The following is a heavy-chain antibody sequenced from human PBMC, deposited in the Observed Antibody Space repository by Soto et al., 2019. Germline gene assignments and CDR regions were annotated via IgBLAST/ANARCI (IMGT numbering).Heavy chain of an antibody. V-gene: IGHV3-30-3*01. CDR2: ISYDGSNK. CDR3: ARDLSSGYPYPYYYYYGMDV. Sequence: GGSLRLSCTASGFTFSSYAMHWVRQAPGKGLEWVAVISYDGSNKYYADSVKGRFTISRDNSKNTLYLQMNSLRAEDTAVYYCARDLSSGYPYPYYYYYGMDVWGQGTTVTVSS. D-gene: IGHD3-22*01. J-gene: IGHJ6*02. CDR1: GFTFSSYA.